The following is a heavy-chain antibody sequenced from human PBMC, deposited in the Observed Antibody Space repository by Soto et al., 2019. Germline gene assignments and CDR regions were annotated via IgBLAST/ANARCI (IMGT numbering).Heavy chain of an antibody. Sequence: QVQLQESGPGLVKPSGTLSLTCAVSGGSISSSNWWSWVRQPPGKGLEWIGEIYHSGSSNYNPSLTSRVTISVDKSKNHFSLKLSSVTAADTAVYYCARIAVAGTYFDSWGQGTLVTVSS. CDR1: GGSISSSNW. CDR2: IYHSGSS. CDR3: ARIAVAGTYFDS. V-gene: IGHV4-4*02. D-gene: IGHD6-19*01. J-gene: IGHJ4*02.